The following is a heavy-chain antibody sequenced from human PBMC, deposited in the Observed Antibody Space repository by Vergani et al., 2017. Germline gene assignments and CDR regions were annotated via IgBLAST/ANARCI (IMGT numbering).Heavy chain of an antibody. D-gene: IGHD3-3*01. CDR2: IFSNDEK. V-gene: IGHV2-26*01. CDR1: GFSLSNARFC. Sequence: QVTLKESGPVLVKPTETLTLTCTVSGFSLSNARFCVSWIRQPPGKALEWLAHIFSNDEKSYSTSLKSRLTISKDTSKSQVVLTLTNMDPVDTATYYCARIHVNWADFWSGPNCYYYYGMDVWGQ. CDR3: ARIHVNWADFWSGPNCYYYYGMDV. J-gene: IGHJ6*02.